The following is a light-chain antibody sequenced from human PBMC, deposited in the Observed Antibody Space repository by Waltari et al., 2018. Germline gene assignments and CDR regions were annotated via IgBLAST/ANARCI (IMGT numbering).Light chain of an antibody. Sequence: AIRMTQSPSSFSASTGDRVTITCRASQGISRYLAWYQQKPGKAPKLLIYAASTLQSGVPSRFSGSGSGTDFTLTISCLQSEDFATYYCQQYYSYPLFGPGTKVDIK. CDR2: AAS. CDR3: QQYYSYPL. J-gene: IGKJ3*01. CDR1: QGISRY. V-gene: IGKV1-8*01.